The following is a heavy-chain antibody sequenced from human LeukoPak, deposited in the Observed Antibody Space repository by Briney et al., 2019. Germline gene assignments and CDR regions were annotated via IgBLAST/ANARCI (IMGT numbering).Heavy chain of an antibody. V-gene: IGHV3-23*01. CDR2: INGGGGST. CDR1: GFTFSTYA. Sequence: GGSLRLSCAASGFTFSTYAMNWVRQAPGQGLEWVSGINGGGGSTYYADSVKGRFTISRDNSKNQLDLQMSSLRADYTAIYYCAKVSGYTSGWYVDFDCWAQGSLVPVSS. D-gene: IGHD6-19*01. CDR3: AKVSGYTSGWYVDFDC. J-gene: IGHJ4*02.